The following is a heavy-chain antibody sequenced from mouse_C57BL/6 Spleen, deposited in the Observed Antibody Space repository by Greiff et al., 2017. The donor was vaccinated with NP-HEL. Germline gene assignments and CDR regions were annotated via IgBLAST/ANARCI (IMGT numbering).Heavy chain of an antibody. J-gene: IGHJ4*01. D-gene: IGHD2-4*01. CDR1: GYTFTSYW. Sequence: QVQLQQPGTELVKPGASVKLSCTASGYTFTSYWMHWVKQRPGQGLEWIGNINPSNGGTNYNEKFKRQATMTVDKSSSTPYMQLSSPTSEDSAFYYSARECGDYDVGYAMYYWGHGASVTVSS. CDR3: ARECGDYDVGYAMYY. V-gene: IGHV1-53*01. CDR2: INPSNGGT.